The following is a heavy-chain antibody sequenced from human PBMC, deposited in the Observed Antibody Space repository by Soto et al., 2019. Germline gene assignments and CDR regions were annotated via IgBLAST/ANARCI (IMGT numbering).Heavy chain of an antibody. Sequence: PGRSLRLSWAASGFTFSTYGMHWVRQAPGKGQEWVAVIWYDGSKFHADSVQGRFTISRDNSKNTLYLQMSSLRADDTAVYYCAKLFLAQRWYPTYLRQG. CDR1: GFTFSTYG. V-gene: IGHV3-33*06. CDR3: AKLFLAQRWYPTY. J-gene: IGHJ4*02. D-gene: IGHD2-15*01. CDR2: IWYDGSK.